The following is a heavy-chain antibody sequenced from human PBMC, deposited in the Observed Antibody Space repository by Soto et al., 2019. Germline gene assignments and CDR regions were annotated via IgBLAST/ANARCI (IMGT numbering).Heavy chain of an antibody. J-gene: IGHJ5*01. Sequence: QVQLQQWGAGLLKPSETLSLTCAVYGGSFSGHSWTWIRQSPGKGLEWIGDINHSGRVNYSPSLKSRVTISVDTSNNQFSLTLSAVTAADTAMFYCSTRAYDTNGYYRFDPWGQGTLVTVSS. D-gene: IGHD3-22*01. CDR1: GGSFSGHS. V-gene: IGHV4-34*01. CDR2: INHSGRV. CDR3: STRAYDTNGYYRFDP.